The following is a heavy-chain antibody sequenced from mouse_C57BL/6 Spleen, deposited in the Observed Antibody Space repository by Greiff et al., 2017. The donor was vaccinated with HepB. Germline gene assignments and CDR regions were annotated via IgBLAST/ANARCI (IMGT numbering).Heavy chain of an antibody. CDR1: GYAFSSSW. CDR2: IYPGDGDT. Sequence: QVQLQQSGPELVKPGASVKISCKASGYAFSSSWMNWVKQRPGKGLEWIGRIYPGDGDTNYNGKFKGKATLTADKSSSTAYMQISSLTSEDSAVYCCARNTGNYLFDYWGQGTTLTVSS. CDR3: ARNTGNYLFDY. V-gene: IGHV1-82*01. J-gene: IGHJ2*01. D-gene: IGHD2-1*01.